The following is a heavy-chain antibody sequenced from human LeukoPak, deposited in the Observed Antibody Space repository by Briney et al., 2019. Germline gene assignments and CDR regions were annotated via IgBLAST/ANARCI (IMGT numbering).Heavy chain of an antibody. CDR2: ISAYNGNT. J-gene: IGHJ5*02. D-gene: IGHD3-22*01. CDR1: GYTFTSYG. CDR3: ARTTYYYDSSGPRWFDP. Sequence: ASVKVSCKASGYTFTSYGISWVRQAPGQGLEWMGWISAYNGNTNYAQQLQGRVTMTTDTSTSTAYMELRSLRSDDTAVYYCARTTYYYDSSGPRWFDPWGQGTLVTVSS. V-gene: IGHV1-18*01.